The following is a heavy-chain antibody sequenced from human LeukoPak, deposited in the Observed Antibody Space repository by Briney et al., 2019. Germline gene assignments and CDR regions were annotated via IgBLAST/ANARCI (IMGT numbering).Heavy chain of an antibody. Sequence: GASLKISCRGSGYRFNAYWIAWVRQMPGKGLEWMGIIYPDDSDTRYSPSFQGQVTISADKSVRTAYLQWSSLKASDTAMYYCARPNITSYYDSRGYDAFDVWGQGTMVTVSS. CDR2: IYPDDSDT. D-gene: IGHD3-22*01. CDR3: ARPNITSYYDSRGYDAFDV. J-gene: IGHJ3*01. CDR1: GYRFNAYW. V-gene: IGHV5-51*01.